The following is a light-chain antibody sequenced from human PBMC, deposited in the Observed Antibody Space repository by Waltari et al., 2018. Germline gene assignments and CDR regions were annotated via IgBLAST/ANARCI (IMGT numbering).Light chain of an antibody. Sequence: QSALTQPTPVSGSPGQSITISCTGTTRDVGFYNYVPWYQQYPGKGPQLLIYYVRDRPSCVAMRFAGSKAGNTAFLTISGRQADDEADYYCNSYTGSSAWVFGGGTKLTVL. CDR2: YVR. V-gene: IGLV2-14*01. CDR3: NSYTGSSAWV. J-gene: IGLJ3*02. CDR1: TRDVGFYNY.